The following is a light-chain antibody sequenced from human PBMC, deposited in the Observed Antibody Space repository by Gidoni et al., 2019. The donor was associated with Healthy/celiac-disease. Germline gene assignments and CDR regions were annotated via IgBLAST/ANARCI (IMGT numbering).Light chain of an antibody. CDR1: QSISSC. J-gene: IGKJ1*01. V-gene: IGKV1-5*03. Sequence: DIQMTQSPSTLSASVGDSVTIPCRASQSISSCLAWYQQKPGKAPKLLIYNASSLESGVPSRFSGSGSGTEFTLTISSLQPDDFATYYCQQYNSYPWTFGQGTKVEIK. CDR2: NAS. CDR3: QQYNSYPWT.